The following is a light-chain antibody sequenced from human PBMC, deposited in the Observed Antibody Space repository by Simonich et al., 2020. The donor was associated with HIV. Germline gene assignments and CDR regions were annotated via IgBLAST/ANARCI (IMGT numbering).Light chain of an antibody. Sequence: DIQLTRSPSFLSASVGDRVTITCRASQGISSYLAWYQQKPGKAPKLLIYEASDLPSGVPSRFSGSGSGTEFTLTISSLQPDDFATYYCQQYNSYPYTFGQGTKLEIK. CDR1: QGISSY. V-gene: IGKV1-9*01. CDR3: QQYNSYPYT. J-gene: IGKJ2*01. CDR2: EAS.